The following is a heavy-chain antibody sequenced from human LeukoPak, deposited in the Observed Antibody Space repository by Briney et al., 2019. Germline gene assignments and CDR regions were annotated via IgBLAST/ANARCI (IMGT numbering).Heavy chain of an antibody. CDR2: ITNSGSSG. Sequence: GGSLRLSCAASGFTFDDYAMHWVRQAPGKGLEWVSYITNSGSSGFYADSVKGRFTISRDNAKNSLYLQMNSLRAEDTAVYYCARDYCRSTSCPTPNYGMDVWGQGTTVTVSS. D-gene: IGHD2-2*01. CDR1: GFTFDDYA. CDR3: ARDYCRSTSCPTPNYGMDV. J-gene: IGHJ6*02. V-gene: IGHV3-48*03.